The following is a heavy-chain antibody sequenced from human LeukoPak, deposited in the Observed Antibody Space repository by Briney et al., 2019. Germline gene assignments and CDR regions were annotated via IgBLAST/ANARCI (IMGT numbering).Heavy chain of an antibody. Sequence: GGSLRLSCSASGVTFSNYKMNWVPQAPGKGLEWVSSISSSSSYIYYADSMKGRFTVSRDNAKNSLFLHMNSLRAEDTAVYYCARERLVVVGDAYYYYGMDVWGQGTTVTVSS. CDR2: ISSSSSYI. CDR1: GVTFSNYK. J-gene: IGHJ6*02. V-gene: IGHV3-21*01. CDR3: ARERLVVVGDAYYYYGMDV. D-gene: IGHD2-2*01.